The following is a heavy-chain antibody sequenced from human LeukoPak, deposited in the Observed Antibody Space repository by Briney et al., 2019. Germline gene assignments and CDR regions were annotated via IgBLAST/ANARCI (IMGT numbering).Heavy chain of an antibody. CDR1: GFTFSSYS. J-gene: IGHJ6*02. CDR2: ISSSSSYI. CDR3: ARVFDSYYGSGYHGMDV. Sequence: GGSLRLSCAASGFTFSSYSMNWVRQAPGKGLEWVSSISSSSSYIYYADSVKGRFTISRDNAKNSLYLQMNSLRAEDTAVYYCARVFDSYYGSGYHGMDVWGQGTTVTVSS. V-gene: IGHV3-21*01. D-gene: IGHD3-10*01.